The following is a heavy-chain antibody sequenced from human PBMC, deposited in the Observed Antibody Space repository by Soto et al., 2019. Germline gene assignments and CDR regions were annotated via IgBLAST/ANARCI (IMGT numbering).Heavy chain of an antibody. CDR1: GSSLTSTEMG. CDR2: IFSNDKK. J-gene: IGHJ5*02. Sequence: SGPTLVNPTETLTLTCAVSGSSLTSTEMGVSWIRQPPGKALEWLADIFSNDKKSYRTSLESRLTISKDTSKSQVVITMTNMDPVDTATYYCARIFHDILTGRRTSWFDLWGQGTLVTVSS. CDR3: ARIFHDILTGRRTSWFDL. V-gene: IGHV2-26*01. D-gene: IGHD3-9*01.